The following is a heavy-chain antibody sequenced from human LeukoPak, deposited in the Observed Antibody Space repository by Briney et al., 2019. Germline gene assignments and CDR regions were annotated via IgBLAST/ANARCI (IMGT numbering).Heavy chain of an antibody. CDR1: VNSISNGYY. D-gene: IGHD6-13*01. Sequence: SETLSLTCTVSVNSISNGYYWGWIRQPPGKGLEWIGSIYHSGSTYYNPPLMSRVTISLDTSKNQFSLKLTSVTAADTAVYYCARGIGAAPNNWFDPWGQGTLVTVSS. V-gene: IGHV4-38-2*02. CDR2: IYHSGST. J-gene: IGHJ5*02. CDR3: ARGIGAAPNNWFDP.